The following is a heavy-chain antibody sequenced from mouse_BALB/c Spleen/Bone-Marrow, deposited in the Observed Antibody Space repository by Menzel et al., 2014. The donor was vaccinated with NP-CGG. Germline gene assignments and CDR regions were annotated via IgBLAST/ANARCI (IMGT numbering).Heavy chain of an antibody. D-gene: IGHD2-3*01. CDR3: ARGDGYYVHFDY. V-gene: IGHV1S34*01. CDR1: GYSFTGYY. Sequence: LVKTGASVKISCKASGYSFTGYYMHWVKQGHGKSLEWIGYISCYNGATSYNQKFKGKATFTVDPSSSTAYMQFNSLTSEDSAVYYCARGDGYYVHFDYWGQGTTLTVSS. J-gene: IGHJ2*01. CDR2: ISCYNGAT.